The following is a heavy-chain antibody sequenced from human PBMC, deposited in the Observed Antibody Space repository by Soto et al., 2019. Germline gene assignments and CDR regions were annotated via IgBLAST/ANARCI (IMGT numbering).Heavy chain of an antibody. Sequence: EAQLLESGGGLVQPGGSLRLSCAASGFTFDNYAMSWVRQTPGKGLEWVSSVGGRGFKTFYADSVKGRFTISRDNFNNTLYLQMNRLRADDTDIYYCAKDRPLAARLLLYFDHWGQGALVTVSS. J-gene: IGHJ4*02. CDR2: VGGRGFKT. CDR3: AKDRPLAARLLLYFDH. D-gene: IGHD6-6*01. CDR1: GFTFDNYA. V-gene: IGHV3-23*01.